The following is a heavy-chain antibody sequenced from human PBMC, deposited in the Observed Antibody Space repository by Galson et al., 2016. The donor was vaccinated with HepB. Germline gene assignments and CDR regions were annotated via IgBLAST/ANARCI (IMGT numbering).Heavy chain of an antibody. Sequence: SLRLSCAASGFTLSDYGMGWVRRAPGRGLEWVSGISGRGSNTYYADSVKGRVTISRDNSKNTLHLQMNSLGVEDTAVYYCARESPTTAGAFDIWGQGTMVTVSS. CDR1: GFTLSDYG. V-gene: IGHV3-23*01. J-gene: IGHJ3*02. D-gene: IGHD4-17*01. CDR2: ISGRGSNT. CDR3: ARESPTTAGAFDI.